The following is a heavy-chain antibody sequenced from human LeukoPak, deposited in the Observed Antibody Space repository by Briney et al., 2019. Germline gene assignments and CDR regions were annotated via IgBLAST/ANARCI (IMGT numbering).Heavy chain of an antibody. CDR2: ISGTTGST. Sequence: GGSLRLSCAASGFTFSSYGMSWVRQAPGKGLEWVSAISGTTGSTYYADSVKGRFTISRDISKNTLYLQMQSLRAEDTAVYYCAKDNYDSSGYYYRHYYYYYMDVWGKGTTVTVSS. D-gene: IGHD3-22*01. J-gene: IGHJ6*03. CDR1: GFTFSSYG. CDR3: AKDNYDSSGYYYRHYYYYYMDV. V-gene: IGHV3-23*01.